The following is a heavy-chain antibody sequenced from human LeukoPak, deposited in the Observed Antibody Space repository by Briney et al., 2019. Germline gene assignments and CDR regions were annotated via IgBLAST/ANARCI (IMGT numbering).Heavy chain of an antibody. V-gene: IGHV3-7*01. CDR3: ARDGGYSDY. CDR1: GFTFSSHW. Sequence: PGGSLRLSCAASGFTFSSHWMSWVRQAPGKGLEWVASVKKDGGEKYYVDSVKGRFTISRDNAKNSLYLQMNSLRAEDTAVYYCARDGGYSDYWGQGTLVTVSS. CDR2: VKKDGGEK. J-gene: IGHJ4*02. D-gene: IGHD2-15*01.